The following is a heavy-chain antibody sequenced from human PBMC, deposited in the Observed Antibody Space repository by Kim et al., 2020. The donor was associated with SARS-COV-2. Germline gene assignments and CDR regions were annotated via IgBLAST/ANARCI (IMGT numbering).Heavy chain of an antibody. V-gene: IGHV3-30*03. J-gene: IGHJ6*02. CDR3: ACLRYNCNGRGRYYYYYGMDV. CDR1: GFTFSSYG. CDR2: ISYDGSNK. Sequence: GGSLRLSCAASGFTFSSYGMHWVRQAPGKGLEWVAVISYDGSNKYYADSVKGRFTISRDNSKNTLHLQMNSLRAEDTAVYYCACLRYNCNGRGRYYYYYGMDVWGQGATVTVSS. D-gene: IGHD1-20*01.